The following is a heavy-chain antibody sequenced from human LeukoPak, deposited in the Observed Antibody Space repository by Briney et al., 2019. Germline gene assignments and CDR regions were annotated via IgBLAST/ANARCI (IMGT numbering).Heavy chain of an antibody. D-gene: IGHD1-26*01. CDR1: GGSITSYY. CDR3: ARSPQEVVGGYYYYYMDV. Sequence: SETLSLTCTVSGGSITSYYWNWIRQPPGKGLEWIAYIYYSGSTSYNPSLKSRVTISVDTSKNQFSLKLSSVTAADTAVYYCARSPQEVVGGYYYYYMDVWGKGTTVTVSS. V-gene: IGHV4-59*01. J-gene: IGHJ6*03. CDR2: IYYSGST.